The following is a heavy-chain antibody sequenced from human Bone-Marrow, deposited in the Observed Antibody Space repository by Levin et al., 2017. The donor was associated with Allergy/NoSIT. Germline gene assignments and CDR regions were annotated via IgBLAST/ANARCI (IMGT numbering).Heavy chain of an antibody. D-gene: IGHD6-13*01. CDR1: GFTFSSYG. Sequence: GGSLRLSCAASGFTFSSYGMHWVRQAPGKGLEWVAVIWYDGSNKYYADSVKGRFTISRDNSKNTLYLQMNSLRAEDTAVYYCARSMAGIAAAGSGKYYYYDYYMDVWGKGTTVTVSS. CDR3: ARSMAGIAAAGSGKYYYYDYYMDV. J-gene: IGHJ6*03. V-gene: IGHV3-33*01. CDR2: IWYDGSNK.